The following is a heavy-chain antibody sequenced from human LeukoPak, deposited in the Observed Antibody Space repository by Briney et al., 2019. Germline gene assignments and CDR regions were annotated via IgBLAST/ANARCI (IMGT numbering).Heavy chain of an antibody. CDR3: ASTSGSSSSGGWFDP. CDR1: GYSISSGYY. J-gene: IGHJ5*02. V-gene: IGHV4-38-2*02. D-gene: IGHD6-6*01. Sequence: SETLSLTCTVSGYSISSGYYWGWIRQPPGKGLEWIGSIYHSGSTYYNPSLKSQVTISVDTSKNQFSLKLSSVTAADTAVYYCASTSGSSSSGGWFDPWGQGTLVTVSS. CDR2: IYHSGST.